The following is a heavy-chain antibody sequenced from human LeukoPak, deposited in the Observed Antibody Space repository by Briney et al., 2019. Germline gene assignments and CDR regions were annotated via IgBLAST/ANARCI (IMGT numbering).Heavy chain of an antibody. J-gene: IGHJ5*02. Sequence: SETLSLTCTVSGGSISSSSYYWGWIRQPPGKGLEWIGSIYYSGSTYYNPSLKSRVTISVDTSKNRFSLKLSSVTAADTAVYYCAREVEGLRFLEWLLNDNWFDPWGQGTLVTVSS. CDR1: GGSISSSSYY. CDR2: IYYSGST. V-gene: IGHV4-39*07. CDR3: AREVEGLRFLEWLLNDNWFDP. D-gene: IGHD3-3*01.